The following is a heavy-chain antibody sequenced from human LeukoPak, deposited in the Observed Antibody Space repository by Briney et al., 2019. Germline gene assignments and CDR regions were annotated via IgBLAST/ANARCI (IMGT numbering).Heavy chain of an antibody. D-gene: IGHD2-21*02. CDR1: GFTFSSDW. J-gene: IGHJ4*02. CDR2: IKQDGSGK. CDR3: ARDCGGDCNSDY. V-gene: IGHV3-7*01. Sequence: GGSLRLSCAASGFTFSSDWMSWVRQAPGKGLEWVAHIKQDGSGKYYMDSVKGRFTISRDNAKNSLFLQMNSLRAEDTAVYYCARDCGGDCNSDYWGQGTLVTVSS.